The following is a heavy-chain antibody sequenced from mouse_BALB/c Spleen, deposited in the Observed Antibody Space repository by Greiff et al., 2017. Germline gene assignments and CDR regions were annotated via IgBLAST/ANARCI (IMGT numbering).Heavy chain of an antibody. D-gene: IGHD3-2*01. CDR3: AKTARATFAY. CDR2: ISYSGST. CDR1: GDSITSGY. J-gene: IGHJ3*01. V-gene: IGHV3-8*02. Sequence: EVQRVESGPSLVKPSQTLSLTCSVTGDSITSGYWNWIRKFPGNKLEYMGYISYSGSTYYNPSLKSRISITRDTSKNQYYLQLNSVTTEDTATYYCAKTARATFAYWGQGTLVTVSA.